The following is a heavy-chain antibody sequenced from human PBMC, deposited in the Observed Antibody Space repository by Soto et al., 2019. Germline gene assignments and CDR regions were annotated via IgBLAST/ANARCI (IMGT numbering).Heavy chain of an antibody. J-gene: IGHJ4*02. Sequence: QVQLQQWGAGLLKPSATLSLTCTVHGESFTGHYWSWVRQFPGKGLEWIGEMNHSGTRNYNPSLKIPVTRPVETYKTQFSLNLGSVTALVTAVYCCVGAEAAPTKYWDKGTLVTASS. V-gene: IGHV4-34*01. D-gene: IGHD6-13*01. CDR2: MNHSGTR. CDR3: VGAEAAPTKY. CDR1: GESFTGHY.